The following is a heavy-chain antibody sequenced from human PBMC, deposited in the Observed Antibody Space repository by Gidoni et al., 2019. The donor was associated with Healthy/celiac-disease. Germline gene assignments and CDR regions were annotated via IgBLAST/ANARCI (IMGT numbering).Heavy chain of an antibody. J-gene: IGHJ3*02. V-gene: IGHV4-31*03. Sequence: QVQLQESGPGLVKPSQTLSLTCTVSGGSISSGGYYWSWIRQHPGKGLEWIGYIYYSGSTYYNPSLKSRVTISVDTSKNQFSLKLSSVTAADTAVYYCAREGEREMATIRDDAFDIWGQGTMVTVSS. CDR2: IYYSGST. CDR1: GGSISSGGYY. D-gene: IGHD5-12*01. CDR3: AREGEREMATIRDDAFDI.